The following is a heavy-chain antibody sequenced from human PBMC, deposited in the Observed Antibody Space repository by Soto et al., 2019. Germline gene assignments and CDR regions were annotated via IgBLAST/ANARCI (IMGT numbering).Heavy chain of an antibody. CDR3: ARRGYSGYDSLHFDY. J-gene: IGHJ4*02. CDR2: ISSSSSTI. V-gene: IGHV3-48*01. D-gene: IGHD5-12*01. CDR1: GFTFSSYS. Sequence: GGSLRLSCAASGFTFSSYSMNWVRQAPGKGLEWVSYISSSSSTIYYADSVKGRFTISRDNAKNSLYLQMNSLRAEDTAVYYCARRGYSGYDSLHFDYWGQGTLVTVSS.